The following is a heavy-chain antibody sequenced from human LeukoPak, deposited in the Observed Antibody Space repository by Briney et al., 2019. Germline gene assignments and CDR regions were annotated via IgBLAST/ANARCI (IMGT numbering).Heavy chain of an antibody. CDR1: GGSSSSSSYF. CDR3: ARQLEYCSSTSCYADKVDY. Sequence: SETLSRTCTVSGGSSSSSSYFWGWTRQPPGKRLEWIGSSYYSGSAYYNPSLNSRATISVDTSKNQFSLKPSSVTAADTAVYYCARQLEYCSSTSCYADKVDYWGQGTLVTVSS. D-gene: IGHD2-2*01. J-gene: IGHJ4*02. V-gene: IGHV4-39*01. CDR2: SYYSGSA.